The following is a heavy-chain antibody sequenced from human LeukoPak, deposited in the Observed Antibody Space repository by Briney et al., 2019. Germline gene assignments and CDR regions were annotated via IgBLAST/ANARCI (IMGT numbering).Heavy chain of an antibody. J-gene: IGHJ4*02. Sequence: ASVKVSCKASGYTFTSYGISWVRQAPGQGLEWMGWINPNSGGTNYAQKFQGRVTMTRDTSISTAYMELSRLRSDDTAVYYCARWERSGSYFPTYFDYWGQGTLVTVSS. D-gene: IGHD1-26*01. V-gene: IGHV1-2*02. CDR3: ARWERSGSYFPTYFDY. CDR2: INPNSGGT. CDR1: GYTFTSYG.